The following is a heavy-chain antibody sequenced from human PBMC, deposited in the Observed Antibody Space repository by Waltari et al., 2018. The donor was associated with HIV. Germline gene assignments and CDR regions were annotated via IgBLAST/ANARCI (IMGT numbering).Heavy chain of an antibody. Sequence: QVQLQESGPGLVKPSQTLSLTCTVSGGSISSGSYYWSWIRQPAGKALEWIGRIYTSGSTNYNPSLKSRVTISVDTSKNQFSLKLSSVTAADTAVYYCARAPVFETLWYFDLWGRGTLVTVSS. D-gene: IGHD3-10*01. J-gene: IGHJ2*01. CDR3: ARAPVFETLWYFDL. CDR1: GGSISSGSYY. CDR2: IYTSGST. V-gene: IGHV4-61*02.